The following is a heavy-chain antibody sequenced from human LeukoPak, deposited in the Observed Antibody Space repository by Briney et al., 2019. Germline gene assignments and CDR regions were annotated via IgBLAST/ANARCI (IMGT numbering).Heavy chain of an antibody. V-gene: IGHV3-23*01. J-gene: IGHJ4*02. D-gene: IGHD3-10*01. CDR3: ANDYRSGSFHDF. Sequence: ETLSLTCTVSGGSISSSSYYWGWIRQPPGEGLEWVSVISRRDDYTYYADSVKGRFTISRDNSKNTLYLQMNTLRAEDTAVYYCANDYRSGSFHDFWGQGTPVTVSS. CDR2: ISRRDDYT. CDR1: GGSISSSSYY.